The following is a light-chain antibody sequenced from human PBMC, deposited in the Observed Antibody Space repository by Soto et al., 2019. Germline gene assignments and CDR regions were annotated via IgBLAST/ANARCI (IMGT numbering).Light chain of an antibody. J-gene: IGKJ5*01. CDR3: QQLNSYRIT. Sequence: DIQMTQSPSTLSASVGDRVTITCRASQGISSYLAWYQQKPGKAPKLLIYAASTLQSGVPSRFSGSGPGTEFTLTISSLQPEDFATYYCQQLNSYRITFGQGTRLEIK. CDR2: AAS. CDR1: QGISSY. V-gene: IGKV1-9*01.